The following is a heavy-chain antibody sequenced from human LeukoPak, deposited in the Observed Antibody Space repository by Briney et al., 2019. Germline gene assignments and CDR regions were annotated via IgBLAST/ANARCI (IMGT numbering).Heavy chain of an antibody. CDR1: GASISSSPYY. Sequence: SETLSLTCTVSGASISSSPYYGGWIRQPPGKGLEWIGSIYYTGDTYYNPSLKSRVTISLDTSKKQFSLKLSSVTAADAAVYYCARHAGMTMVSFYYDYWGQGTLVTVSS. D-gene: IGHD4/OR15-4a*01. CDR2: IYYTGDT. J-gene: IGHJ4*02. CDR3: ARHAGMTMVSFYYDY. V-gene: IGHV4-39*01.